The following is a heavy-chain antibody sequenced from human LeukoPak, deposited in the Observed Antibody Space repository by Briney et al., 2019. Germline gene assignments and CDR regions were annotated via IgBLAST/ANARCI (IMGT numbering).Heavy chain of an antibody. CDR2: ISWDGGST. V-gene: IGHV3-43*01. J-gene: IGHJ6*04. CDR3: AKGGFTTYYYGSGKEMDV. CDR1: GFTFDDYI. Sequence: PGGSLRLSCAASGFTFDDYIMHWFRQAPGKGLEWVSLISWDGGSTYYADSVKGRFTISRDNSKNSLYLQMNSLRTEDTALYYCAKGGFTTYYYGSGKEMDVWGKGTTVTVSS. D-gene: IGHD3-10*01.